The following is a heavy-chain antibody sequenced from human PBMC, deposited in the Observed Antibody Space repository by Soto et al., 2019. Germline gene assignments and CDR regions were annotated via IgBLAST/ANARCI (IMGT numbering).Heavy chain of an antibody. CDR1: GGSISSGGYY. V-gene: IGHV4-31*02. Sequence: KTSETLSLTCTVSGGSISSGGYYWSWIRQHPGKGLEWIGYIYYSGSTYYNPSLKSRVTISVDTSKNQFSLKLSSVTAADTAVYYCASSPYCGGDCYPGWFDPWGQGTLVTVSS. J-gene: IGHJ5*02. CDR3: ASSPYCGGDCYPGWFDP. D-gene: IGHD2-21*02. CDR2: IYYSGST.